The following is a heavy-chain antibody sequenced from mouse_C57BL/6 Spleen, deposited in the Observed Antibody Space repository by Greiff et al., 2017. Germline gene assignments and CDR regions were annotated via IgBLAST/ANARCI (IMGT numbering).Heavy chain of an antibody. CDR1: GFSLTSYG. Sequence: VQRVESGPGLVAPSQSLSITCTVSGFSLTSYGVDWVRQSPGKGLEWLGVIWGVGSTNYNSALNSRLSINKDNSKSQGFLNMNSLQTDDTTMYYCASLTSAYWGKGILVTVSA. D-gene: IGHD5-1*01. J-gene: IGHJ3*01. CDR3: ASLTSAY. V-gene: IGHV2-6*01. CDR2: IWGVGST.